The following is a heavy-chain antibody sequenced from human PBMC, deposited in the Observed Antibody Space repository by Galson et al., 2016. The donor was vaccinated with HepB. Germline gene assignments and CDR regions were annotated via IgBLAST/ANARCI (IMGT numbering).Heavy chain of an antibody. CDR1: GFTFSSYD. Sequence: SLRLSCAASGFTFSSYDMHWVRQATGKSLEWVSAFDTVGGTYYAGSVKGRFTISRDNAKKSLYLQMNSLRAEDTAVYYCARAPIEVDGMRHYYYGMDVWGQGTTVTVSS. D-gene: IGHD6-19*01. CDR2: FDTVGGT. J-gene: IGHJ6*02. CDR3: ARAPIEVDGMRHYYYGMDV. V-gene: IGHV3-13*01.